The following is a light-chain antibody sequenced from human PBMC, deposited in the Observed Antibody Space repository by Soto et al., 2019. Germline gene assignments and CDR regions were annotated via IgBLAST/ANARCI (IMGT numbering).Light chain of an antibody. CDR3: SSYTGSSTYVV. Sequence: QSALTQPASVSGSPGQSITISCTGTSSDVGGYNYVSWYQQHPGKAPKLMIYDFNNRPSGVSNRFSGSKSGNTASLTISGLPAEDEADYYCSSYTGSSTYVVFGGGTKVTVL. CDR1: SSDVGGYNY. V-gene: IGLV2-14*01. J-gene: IGLJ2*01. CDR2: DFN.